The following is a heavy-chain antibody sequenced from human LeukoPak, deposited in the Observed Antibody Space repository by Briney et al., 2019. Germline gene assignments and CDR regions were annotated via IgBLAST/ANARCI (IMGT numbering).Heavy chain of an antibody. V-gene: IGHV4-59*01. CDR2: IYYSGGT. Sequence: SETLSLTCTVSGGSISSYYWSWIRQPPGKGLEWIGYIYYSGGTNYNPSLKSRVTISVDTSKNQFSLKLSSVTAADTAVYYCARTRLLWFGELFYPRDWYFDLWGRGTLVTVSS. CDR1: GGSISSYY. CDR3: ARTRLLWFGELFYPRDWYFDL. D-gene: IGHD3-10*01. J-gene: IGHJ2*01.